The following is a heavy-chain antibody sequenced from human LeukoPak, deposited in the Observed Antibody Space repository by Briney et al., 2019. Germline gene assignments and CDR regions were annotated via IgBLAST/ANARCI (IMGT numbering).Heavy chain of an antibody. V-gene: IGHV1-69*05. CDR2: IIPIFGTA. CDR1: GGTFSSYA. Sequence: SVKVSCKASGGTFSSYAISWVRQAPGQGLEWMGRIIPIFGTANYAQKFQGRVTITTDESTSTAYMELSSLRSEDTAVYYCASRRFGSYASLAEYFQHWGQGTLVTVS. CDR3: ASRRFGSYASLAEYFQH. J-gene: IGHJ1*01. D-gene: IGHD1-26*01.